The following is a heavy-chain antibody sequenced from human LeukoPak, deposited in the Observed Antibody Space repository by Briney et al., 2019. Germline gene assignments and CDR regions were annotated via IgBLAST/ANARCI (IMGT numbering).Heavy chain of an antibody. J-gene: IGHJ4*01. V-gene: IGHV5-10-1*01. Sequence: GESLKISCKGSGYSFTSYWISWVRQMPGKGLEWMVRIDPSDSYTNYSPSFQGHVTISADKSISTAYMQWSSLETSDTDMYCYASLSGDRYGPDFDYWGKGTPVTVSS. CDR3: ASLSGDRYGPDFDY. D-gene: IGHD5-18*01. CDR2: IDPSDSYT. CDR1: GYSFTSYW.